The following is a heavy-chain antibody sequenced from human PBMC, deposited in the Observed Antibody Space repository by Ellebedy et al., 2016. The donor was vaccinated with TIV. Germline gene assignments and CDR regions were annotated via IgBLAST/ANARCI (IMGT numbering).Heavy chain of an antibody. CDR1: GGSISSYY. V-gene: IGHV4-34*01. D-gene: IGHD1-14*01. CDR2: ITHDDAT. J-gene: IGHJ4*02. Sequence: SETLSLTXSVSGGSISSYYWTWIRQPPGKGLEWIGEITHDDATNYNASLKSRVTISADTSKNHFSLKLTSVTAADTAVYYCARGEDRAKIGYWGQGILVTVSS. CDR3: ARGEDRAKIGY.